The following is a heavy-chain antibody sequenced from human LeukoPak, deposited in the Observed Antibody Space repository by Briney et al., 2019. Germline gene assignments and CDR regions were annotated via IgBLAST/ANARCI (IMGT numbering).Heavy chain of an antibody. V-gene: IGHV1-8*01. CDR3: ARGPLSGATMVRGAIY. J-gene: IGHJ4*02. D-gene: IGHD3-10*01. Sequence: ASVKVSCKASGYTFTSYDINWVRQATGQGLEWMGWMNPNSGNTGYAQKFQGRVTMTRNTSISTAYMELSSLRSEDTAVYYCARGPLSGATMVRGAIYWGQGTLVTVSS. CDR1: GYTFTSYD. CDR2: MNPNSGNT.